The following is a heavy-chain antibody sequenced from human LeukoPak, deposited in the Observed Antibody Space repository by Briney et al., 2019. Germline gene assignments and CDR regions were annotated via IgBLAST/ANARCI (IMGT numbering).Heavy chain of an antibody. Sequence: GGSLTLSCQASGFTFYMYAMSWVRQAPGKGLEWVASMCGTAGCTFYPDSVKGRYTISRDNSKNVLYLRMNSLTAEDTAIYYCAKDRPNFHENSGHYYRRDGDSWGQGTLVTVSS. V-gene: IGHV3-23*01. CDR2: MCGTAGCT. J-gene: IGHJ5*01. D-gene: IGHD3-22*01. CDR3: AKDRPNFHENSGHYYRRDGDS. CDR1: GFTFYMYA.